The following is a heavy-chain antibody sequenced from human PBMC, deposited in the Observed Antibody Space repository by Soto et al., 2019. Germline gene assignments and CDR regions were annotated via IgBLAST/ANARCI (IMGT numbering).Heavy chain of an antibody. D-gene: IGHD3-16*02. CDR3: ARYRTKVPVAFDV. J-gene: IGHJ3*01. CDR1: GLAFPIDD. CDR2: MNPSGRNT. V-gene: IGHV1-8*01. Sequence: QVQLVQSGAEVKKPGASVQVSCKASGLAFPIDDIIWVRQTIGQGLEFMGWMNPSGRNTGYAQKFQGRATFTWNTTTSTAYMHLSGLRSEDTAVYYCARYRTKVPVAFDVWGQGTMVTVSS.